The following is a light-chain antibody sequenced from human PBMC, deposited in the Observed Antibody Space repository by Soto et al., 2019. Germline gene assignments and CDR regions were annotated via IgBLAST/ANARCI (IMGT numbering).Light chain of an antibody. CDR1: QDITVH. Sequence: DIPMTQSPSSLSASVGDRVIITCQATQDITVHLNWYQQRPGGAPKLLIYDASNLDTGVPSRFSGSGSGTHFSFTINSLQPEDIATYYCQHPGTFGQGTRVEFK. V-gene: IGKV1-33*01. CDR3: QHPGT. J-gene: IGKJ1*01. CDR2: DAS.